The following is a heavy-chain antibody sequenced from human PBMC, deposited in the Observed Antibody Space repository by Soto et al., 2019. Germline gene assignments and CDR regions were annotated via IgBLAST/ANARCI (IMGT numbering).Heavy chain of an antibody. D-gene: IGHD3-3*02. CDR3: TTEGHFWSGYSFDY. V-gene: IGHV3-15*07. Sequence: GSLRLSCEASGFTFSNAWFNWVLPSPWNWLEWVGPIKSKTDGGTTDYAAPVKGRFTISRDDSKNTLYLQMNSLKTEDTAVYYCTTEGHFWSGYSFDYWGQGTLVTVSS. CDR1: GFTFSNAW. J-gene: IGHJ4*02. CDR2: IKSKTDGGTT.